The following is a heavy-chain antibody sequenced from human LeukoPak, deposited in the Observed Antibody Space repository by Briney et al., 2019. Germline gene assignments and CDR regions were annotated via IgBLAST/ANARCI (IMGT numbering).Heavy chain of an antibody. Sequence: ASVKVSCKASGYTFNYFAMHWVRQAPGQRPEWMGCINVDNGDTRYSQKFQGRVTITSDTSASTVYMELSSLRLEDTAVYYCARDGSGSQGVNWFDPWGPGTQVTVSS. V-gene: IGHV1-3*01. CDR2: INVDNGDT. D-gene: IGHD3-10*01. CDR3: ARDGSGSQGVNWFDP. J-gene: IGHJ5*02. CDR1: GYTFNYFA.